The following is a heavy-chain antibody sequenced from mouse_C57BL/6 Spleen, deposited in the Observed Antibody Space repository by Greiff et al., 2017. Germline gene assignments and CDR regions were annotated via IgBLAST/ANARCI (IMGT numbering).Heavy chain of an antibody. CDR3: ARGGSSYEAIDY. CDR1: GFTFTDYY. CDR2: IRNKANGYTT. Sequence: DVHLVESGGGLVQPGGSLSLSCAASGFTFTDYYMSWVRQPPGKALEWLGFIRNKANGYTTEYSASVKGRFTISRDNSHSILYLQMNALGAEDSATYYCARGGSSYEAIDYWGQGTSVTVSS. J-gene: IGHJ4*01. D-gene: IGHD1-1*01. V-gene: IGHV7-3*01.